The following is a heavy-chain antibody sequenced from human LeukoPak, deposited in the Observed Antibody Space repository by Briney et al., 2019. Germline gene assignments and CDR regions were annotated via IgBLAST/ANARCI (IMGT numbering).Heavy chain of an antibody. J-gene: IGHJ4*02. CDR3: AASYDFWGGYLNHDY. CDR2: INPNSGDT. V-gene: IGHV1-2*02. D-gene: IGHD3-3*01. Sequence: GASVKVSCKASGYTFTGYYMHWVRQAPGQGLEWMGWINPNSGDTNYAQKLQGRVTMTRDTSVSTAYMELSRLKSDDTAVYYCAASYDFWGGYLNHDYWGQGTLVTVSS. CDR1: GYTFTGYY.